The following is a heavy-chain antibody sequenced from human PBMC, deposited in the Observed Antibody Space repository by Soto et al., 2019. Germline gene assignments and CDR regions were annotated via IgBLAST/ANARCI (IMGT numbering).Heavy chain of an antibody. Sequence: ASVKVSCKVSGYTLTELSMHWVRQAPGKGLEWMGGFDPEDGETIYAQKFQGRVTMTEDTSTDTAYMELSSLRSEDTAVYCCATEPYYDFWSGSGWFDTWGQGTLVTVSS. V-gene: IGHV1-24*01. J-gene: IGHJ5*02. CDR2: FDPEDGET. CDR1: GYTLTELS. D-gene: IGHD3-3*01. CDR3: ATEPYYDFWSGSGWFDT.